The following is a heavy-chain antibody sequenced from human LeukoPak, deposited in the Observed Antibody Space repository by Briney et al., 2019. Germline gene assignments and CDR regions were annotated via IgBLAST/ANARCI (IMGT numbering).Heavy chain of an antibody. D-gene: IGHD2/OR15-2a*01. CDR3: ARLLSLGFDY. CDR1: GGSISSYY. J-gene: IGHJ4*02. V-gene: IGHV4-59*01. Sequence: SETLSLTCTVSGGSISSYYWSWIRQPPGKGLEWTGYISYTGSTNYNPSLKSRVIISVDTSKNQFSLKLRSVTAADTAVYYCARLLSLGFDYWGQGALVTVSS. CDR2: ISYTGST.